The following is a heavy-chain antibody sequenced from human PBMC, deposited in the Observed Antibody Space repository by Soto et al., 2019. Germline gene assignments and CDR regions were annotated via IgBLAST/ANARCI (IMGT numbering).Heavy chain of an antibody. J-gene: IGHJ3*02. CDR2: INPSGGST. V-gene: IGHV1-46*01. CDR1: GYTFTSYY. D-gene: IGHD3-3*01. CDR3: ARDSGYDFWSGNDAFDI. Sequence: ASVKVSCKASGYTFTSYYMHWVRQAPGQGLEWMGIINPSGGSTSYAQKFQSRVTMTRDTSTSTVYMELSSLRSEDTAMYYCARDSGYDFWSGNDAFDIWGQGTMVTVSS.